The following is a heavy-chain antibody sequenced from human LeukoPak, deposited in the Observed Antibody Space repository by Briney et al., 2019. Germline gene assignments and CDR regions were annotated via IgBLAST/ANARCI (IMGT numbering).Heavy chain of an antibody. V-gene: IGHV3-66*01. CDR1: GFTFSSNY. Sequence: GGSLRLSCAASGFTFSSNYMSWVRQAPGKGLEWVSVIYSGGSTYYADSVKGRFTISRDNSKNTLYLQMNSLRAEDTAVYYCARDSGGNYGLDYWGQGTLVTVSS. J-gene: IGHJ4*02. CDR2: IYSGGST. D-gene: IGHD1-26*01. CDR3: ARDSGGNYGLDY.